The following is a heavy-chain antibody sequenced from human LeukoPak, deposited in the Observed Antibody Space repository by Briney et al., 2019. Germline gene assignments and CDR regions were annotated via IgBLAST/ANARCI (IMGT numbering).Heavy chain of an antibody. V-gene: IGHV3-7*01. D-gene: IGHD6-13*01. CDR2: IKYDGSER. Sequence: GGSLRLSRAASGFTLSSYWMTWVRQAPGKGLEWVANIKYDGSERDYVDSVKGRFTISRDNAKNSLYLQMNSLRAEDTAISYCARDIAAAGLFFDYWGQGTLVTVSS. CDR1: GFTLSSYW. CDR3: ARDIAAAGLFFDY. J-gene: IGHJ4*02.